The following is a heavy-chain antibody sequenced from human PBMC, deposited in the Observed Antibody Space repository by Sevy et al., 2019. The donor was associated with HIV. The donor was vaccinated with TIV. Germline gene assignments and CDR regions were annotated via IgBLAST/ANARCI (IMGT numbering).Heavy chain of an antibody. V-gene: IGHV3-21*01. Sequence: GGSLRLSCAASGFTFSSYSMNWVRQAPGKGLEWVSSISSSSSYIYYADSVKGRFTISRDNAKNSLYLQMNSLRAEDTAVYYCARENSNYDYFDYWGQGTLVTVSS. J-gene: IGHJ4*02. CDR2: ISSSSSYI. CDR1: GFTFSSYS. CDR3: ARENSNYDYFDY. D-gene: IGHD4-4*01.